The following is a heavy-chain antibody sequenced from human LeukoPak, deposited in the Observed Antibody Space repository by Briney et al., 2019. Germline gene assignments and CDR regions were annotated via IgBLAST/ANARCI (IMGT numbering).Heavy chain of an antibody. Sequence: SVKVSCKASGGTFSSYAISWVRQAPGQGLEWMGRIIPILGIANYAQKFQGRVTITADKSTSTAYMELSSLRSEDTAVYYCASLSDYYDSSGYYSDYWGQGTLVTVSS. D-gene: IGHD3-22*01. V-gene: IGHV1-69*04. J-gene: IGHJ4*02. CDR1: GGTFSSYA. CDR3: ASLSDYYDSSGYYSDY. CDR2: IIPILGIA.